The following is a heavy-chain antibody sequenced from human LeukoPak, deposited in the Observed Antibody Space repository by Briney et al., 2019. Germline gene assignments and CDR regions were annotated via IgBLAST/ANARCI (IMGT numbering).Heavy chain of an antibody. D-gene: IGHD1-26*01. CDR2: ISGSGGST. V-gene: IGHV3-23*01. Sequence: GSLRLSCADSGFTFSSYAMSWVRQAPGTGLEWVSAISGSGGSTYYADSVKGRFTISRDNSKNTLYLQMNSLRAEDTAVYYCAKSNSGRKDYFDYWGQGTLVTVSS. CDR1: GFTFSSYA. J-gene: IGHJ4*02. CDR3: AKSNSGRKDYFDY.